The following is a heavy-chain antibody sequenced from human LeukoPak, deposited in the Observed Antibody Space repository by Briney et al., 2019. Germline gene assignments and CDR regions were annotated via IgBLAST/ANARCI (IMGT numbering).Heavy chain of an antibody. Sequence: GASVKVSCKASGYTFTSYDINWVRQATGQGLEWMGWMNPNSGNTGSAQKFQGRVTMTRSTSISTAYMELSSLRSEDTAVYYCMRGSSGTYHGISNRFDPLGQGTLVNVSS. CDR3: MRGSSGTYHGISNRFDP. D-gene: IGHD1-26*01. CDR2: MNPNSGNT. J-gene: IGHJ5*02. V-gene: IGHV1-8*01. CDR1: GYTFTSYD.